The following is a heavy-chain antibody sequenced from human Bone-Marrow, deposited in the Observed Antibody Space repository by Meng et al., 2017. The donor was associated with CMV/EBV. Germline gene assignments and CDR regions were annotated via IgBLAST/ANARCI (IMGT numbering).Heavy chain of an antibody. CDR3: ARGRSGSHV. Sequence: ASVKVSCKASGYTFTSYDINWVRQATGQGLEWMGWMNAHSGGTAYAHKFQGRVTMTRNTSITTAYMELSSLRSEDTAVYYCARGRSGSHVWGQGTLGTVSS. D-gene: IGHD1-26*01. CDR2: MNAHSGGT. CDR1: GYTFTSYD. V-gene: IGHV1-8*01. J-gene: IGHJ4*02.